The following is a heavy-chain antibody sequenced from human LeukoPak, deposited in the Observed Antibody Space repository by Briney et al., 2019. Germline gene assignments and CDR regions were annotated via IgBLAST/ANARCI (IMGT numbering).Heavy chain of an antibody. CDR3: ARDLGRVAGIPRGTFDY. J-gene: IGHJ4*02. D-gene: IGHD6-19*01. Sequence: SETLSLTCTVSGCSISSGYYWGWIRQPPGKGLEWIGSIYHSGSTYYNPSLKSRVTISVDTSKNQFSPKLSSVTAADTAVYYCARDLGRVAGIPRGTFDYWGQGTLVTVSS. CDR2: IYHSGST. V-gene: IGHV4-38-2*02. CDR1: GCSISSGYY.